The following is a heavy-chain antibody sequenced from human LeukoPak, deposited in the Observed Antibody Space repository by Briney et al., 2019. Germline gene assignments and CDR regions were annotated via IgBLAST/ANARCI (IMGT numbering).Heavy chain of an antibody. CDR3: TTGSQCLQTDYYYYGMDV. V-gene: IGHV3-15*07. CDR2: IKPKTDGETT. J-gene: IGHJ6*02. Sequence: GGSLRLSCAASGFTFSNAYMNWVRQAPGKGLEWVGRIKPKTDGETTEYAAPVKDRFSISRDDSKNTLYLQMNSLKTEDTAVYYCTTGSQCLQTDYYYYGMDVWGQGTTVTVSS. D-gene: IGHD6-19*01. CDR1: GFTFSNAY.